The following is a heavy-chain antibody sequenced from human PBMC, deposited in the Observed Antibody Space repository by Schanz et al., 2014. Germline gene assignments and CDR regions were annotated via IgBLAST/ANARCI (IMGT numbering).Heavy chain of an antibody. D-gene: IGHD3-16*01. CDR2: INPIGGST. J-gene: IGHJ4*02. CDR3: ARGSPENMILGELDY. V-gene: IGHV1-46*03. Sequence: QVHLVQSGAEVHKPGASLKISCKASGYTFTNFFLHWVRQAPGQGLEWMGIINPIGGSTTYAQKFRGAVTLTTDTSTDTAYLELTSLRSEDTAVYYCARGSPENMILGELDYWGQGTLVTVSS. CDR1: GYTFTNFF.